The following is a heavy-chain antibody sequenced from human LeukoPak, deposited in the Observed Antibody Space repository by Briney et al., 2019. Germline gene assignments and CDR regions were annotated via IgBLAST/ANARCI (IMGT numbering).Heavy chain of an antibody. V-gene: IGHV3-48*01. CDR1: GFIFNNYY. CDR3: ARTDGFDI. J-gene: IGHJ3*02. Sequence: QPGRSLRLSCAAAGFIFNNYYMNWVRQAPRKGLEWVSYISSASGIIYYADSVKGRFTISRDNAKNALYLQMNSLRADDTAVYYCARTDGFDIWGQGTMVTVSS. CDR2: ISSASGII.